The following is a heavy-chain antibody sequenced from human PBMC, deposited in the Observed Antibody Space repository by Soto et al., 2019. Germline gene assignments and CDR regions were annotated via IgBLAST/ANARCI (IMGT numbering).Heavy chain of an antibody. CDR2: INHSGST. D-gene: IGHD2-15*01. CDR3: ARGLGVVVVVAATRWFDP. V-gene: IGHV4-34*01. Sequence: SETLSLTCAVYGGSFSGYYWSWIRQPPGKGLEWIGEINHSGSTNYNPSLKSRVTISVDTSKNQFSLKLSSVTAADTAVYYFARGLGVVVVVAATRWFDPWGQGTLVTVSS. J-gene: IGHJ5*02. CDR1: GGSFSGYY.